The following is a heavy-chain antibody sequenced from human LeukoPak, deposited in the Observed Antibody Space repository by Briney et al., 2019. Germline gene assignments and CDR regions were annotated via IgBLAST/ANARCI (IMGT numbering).Heavy chain of an antibody. V-gene: IGHV1-18*01. J-gene: IGHJ3*02. CDR3: VRSGYCYGGTCHSGAFDI. CDR1: GYTFTSYG. CDR2: ISAYNGNT. D-gene: IGHD2-15*01. Sequence: ASVKVSCKASGYTFTSYGISWVRQAPGQGLEWMGWISAYNGNTNFAQKLQGRITMTTDTSTSTAYMELRSLRSDDTAVYYCVRSGYCYGGTCHSGAFDIWGQGIVVTVSS.